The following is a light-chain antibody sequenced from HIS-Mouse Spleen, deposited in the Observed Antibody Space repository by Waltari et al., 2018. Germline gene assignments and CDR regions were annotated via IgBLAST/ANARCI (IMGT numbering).Light chain of an antibody. J-gene: IGKJ3*01. V-gene: IGKV1-5*03. CDR2: KAS. CDR1: QSISSW. Sequence: DIQMTQSPSTLSASVGDRVTITCRASQSISSWLAWYQGKPGKAPKLLIYKASSLESGVPSRFSGSGSGTEFTLTISSLQPDDFATYYCQQYNSYLTFGPGTKVDIK. CDR3: QQYNSYLT.